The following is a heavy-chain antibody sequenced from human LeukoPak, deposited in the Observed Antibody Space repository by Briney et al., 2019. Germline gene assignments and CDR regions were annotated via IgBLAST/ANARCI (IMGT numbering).Heavy chain of an antibody. CDR1: GFTFNNAW. CDR2: FSGSGGST. CDR3: ARSGLSRFGF. Sequence: GGSLRLSCAASGFTFNNAWMTWVRQVPGKGLEWVSAFSGSGGSTYYANSVKGRFTISRDNSKNTLYLQMNSLRAEDTAVYYCARSGLSRFGFWGQGTLVTVSS. J-gene: IGHJ4*02. D-gene: IGHD2/OR15-2a*01. V-gene: IGHV3-23*01.